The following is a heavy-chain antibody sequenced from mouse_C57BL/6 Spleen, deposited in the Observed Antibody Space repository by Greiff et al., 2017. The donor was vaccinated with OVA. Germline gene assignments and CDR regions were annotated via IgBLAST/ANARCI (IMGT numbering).Heavy chain of an antibody. J-gene: IGHJ1*03. CDR1: GYTFTSYW. CDR2: IDPSGGET. D-gene: IGHD1-1*01. Sequence: QVHLKQPGAELVRPGSSVKLSCKASGYTFTSYWMHWVKQRPIQGLEWIGNIDPSGGETHYNQKFKDKATLTVDKSSSTAYMQLSSLTSEDSAVYYCARGDGSSSRDMDDWGKGTTVTVSS. CDR3: ARGDGSSSRDMDD. V-gene: IGHV1-52*01.